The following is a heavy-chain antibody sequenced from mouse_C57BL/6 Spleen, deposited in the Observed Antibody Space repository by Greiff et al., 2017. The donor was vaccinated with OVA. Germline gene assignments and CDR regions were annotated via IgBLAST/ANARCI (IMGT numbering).Heavy chain of an antibody. CDR1: GFSFNTYA. J-gene: IGHJ2*01. Sequence: EVQLVESGGGLVQPKGSLKLSCAASGFSFNTYAMNWVRQAPGKGLEWVARIRSKSNNYATYYADSVKDRFTISRDDSESMLYLQMNNLKTEDTAIYYCVRHGGYSNYVFDYWGQGTTLTVSS. CDR3: VRHGGYSNYVFDY. D-gene: IGHD2-5*01. CDR2: IRSKSNNYAT. V-gene: IGHV10-1*01.